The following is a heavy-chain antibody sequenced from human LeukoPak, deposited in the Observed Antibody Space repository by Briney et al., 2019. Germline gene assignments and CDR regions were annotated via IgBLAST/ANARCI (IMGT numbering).Heavy chain of an antibody. Sequence: ASVTVSCKASGYTFTGYNMHWVRQAPGQGLEWMGWINPNSGGTNYAQKFQGRVTMTRDTSISTAYMELGRLTSDDTALYYCTKEGVDSYWGQGTLVTVSS. CDR3: TKEGVDSY. CDR2: INPNSGGT. V-gene: IGHV1-2*02. J-gene: IGHJ4*02. D-gene: IGHD3-22*01. CDR1: GYTFTGYN.